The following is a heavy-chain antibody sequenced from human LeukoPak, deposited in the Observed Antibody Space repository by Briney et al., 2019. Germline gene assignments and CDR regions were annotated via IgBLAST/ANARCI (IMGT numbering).Heavy chain of an antibody. D-gene: IGHD3-10*01. J-gene: IGHJ6*02. Sequence: GGSLRLSCAASGFTFSSYAMHWVRQAPGKGLEWVAVISYDGSNKYYADSVKGRFTISRDSSKNTLYLQMNSLRAEDTAVYYCARDNYYGSGSYYNRYYYYGMDVWGQGTTVTVSS. CDR1: GFTFSSYA. V-gene: IGHV3-30-3*01. CDR2: ISYDGSNK. CDR3: ARDNYYGSGSYYNRYYYYGMDV.